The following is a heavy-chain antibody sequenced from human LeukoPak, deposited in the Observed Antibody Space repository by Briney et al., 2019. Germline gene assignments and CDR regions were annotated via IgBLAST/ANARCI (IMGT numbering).Heavy chain of an antibody. V-gene: IGHV3-23*01. CDR2: ISGSGGST. CDR3: AKRCYYYYYYYMDV. D-gene: IGHD2-8*01. CDR1: GFTFSSYA. Sequence: TGESLRLSCAASGFTFSSYAMSWVRQAPGKGLEWVSAISGSGGSTYYADSVKGRFTISRDNSKNTLYLQMNSLRAEDTAVYYCAKRCYYYYYYYMDVWGKGTTVTVSS. J-gene: IGHJ6*03.